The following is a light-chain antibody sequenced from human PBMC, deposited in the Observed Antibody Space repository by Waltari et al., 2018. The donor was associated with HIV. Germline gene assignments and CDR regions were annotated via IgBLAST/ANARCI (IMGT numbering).Light chain of an antibody. CDR1: SSDLGGYNY. CDR3: CSYAGSYPV. V-gene: IGLV2-11*01. Sequence: QSALTQPRPVSGSPGKSVTISCTGTSSDLGGYNYVSWYQQPPGKAPKLMIYDVSKRPAGVPDRFSGSKSGNTASLTISGLQAEDEADYYCCSYAGSYPVFGGGTKLTVL. CDR2: DVS. J-gene: IGLJ2*01.